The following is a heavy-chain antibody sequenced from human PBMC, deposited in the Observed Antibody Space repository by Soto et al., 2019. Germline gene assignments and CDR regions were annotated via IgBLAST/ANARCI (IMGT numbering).Heavy chain of an antibody. CDR3: AKGGGYSYTFDY. CDR1: GFTFRSYA. D-gene: IGHD5-18*01. CDR2: ISGTGGST. J-gene: IGHJ4*02. V-gene: IGHV3-23*01. Sequence: EVQLLESGGGLVQPGGSLRLSCAASGFTFRSYAMNWVRQAPGKGLEWVSSISGTGGSTYYADSVKGRFTISRDYSKTTLSLQMNSLRAEDTAVYYCAKGGGYSYTFDYWGQGTLVTVSS.